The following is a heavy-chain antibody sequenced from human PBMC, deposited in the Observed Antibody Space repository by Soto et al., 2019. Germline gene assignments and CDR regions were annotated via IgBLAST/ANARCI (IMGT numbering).Heavy chain of an antibody. CDR2: IRSKANSYAT. V-gene: IGHV3-73*01. CDR1: GFTFSGSA. CDR3: TCGSGSYYKFDY. Sequence: EVQLVESGGGLVQPGGSLKLSCAASGFTFSGSAMHWVRQASGKGLEWVGRIRSKANSYATAYAASVKGRFTISRDDSKSTAYLQMNSLKTEDTAVYYCTCGSGSYYKFDYWGQGTLVTVSS. D-gene: IGHD3-10*01. J-gene: IGHJ4*02.